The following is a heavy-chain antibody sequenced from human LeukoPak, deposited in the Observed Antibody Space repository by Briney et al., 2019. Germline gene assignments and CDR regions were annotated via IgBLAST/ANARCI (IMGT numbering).Heavy chain of an antibody. V-gene: IGHV1-69*13. Sequence: GASVKVSCKASGYTFTSYGISWVRQAPGQGLEWMGGIIPIFGTANYAQKFQGRVTITADESTSTAYMELSSLRSEDTAVYYCASGIPTGDPVRIDYWGQGTLVTVSS. J-gene: IGHJ4*02. D-gene: IGHD7-27*01. CDR1: GYTFTSYG. CDR2: IIPIFGTA. CDR3: ASGIPTGDPVRIDY.